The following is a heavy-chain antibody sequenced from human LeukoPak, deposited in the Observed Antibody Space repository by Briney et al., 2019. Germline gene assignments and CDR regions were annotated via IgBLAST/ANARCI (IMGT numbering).Heavy chain of an antibody. CDR3: ARHHYDVDIVAKPFDY. CDR1: GGSFSGYY. Sequence: SETLSLTCAVYGGSFSGYYWSWIRQPPGKGLEWIGEISHSGSTNYNPSLKSRVTISVDTSKNQFSLKLSSVTAADTAVYYCARHHYDVDIVAKPFDYWGQGTLVTVSS. V-gene: IGHV4-34*01. J-gene: IGHJ4*02. CDR2: ISHSGST. D-gene: IGHD5-12*01.